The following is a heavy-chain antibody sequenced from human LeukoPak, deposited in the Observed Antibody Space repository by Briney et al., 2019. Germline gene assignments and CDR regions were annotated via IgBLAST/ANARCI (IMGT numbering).Heavy chain of an antibody. CDR1: GFTFSSYA. CDR3: AKWGMENSSGYSIDY. V-gene: IGHV3-23*01. J-gene: IGHJ4*02. D-gene: IGHD3-22*01. CDR2: ISGSGGST. Sequence: GGSLRLSCAASGFTFSSYAMGWVRQAPGKGLEWVSAISGSGGSTYYADSVKGRFTISRDNSKNTLYLQMNSLRAEDTAVYYCAKWGMENSSGYSIDYWGQGTLVTVSS.